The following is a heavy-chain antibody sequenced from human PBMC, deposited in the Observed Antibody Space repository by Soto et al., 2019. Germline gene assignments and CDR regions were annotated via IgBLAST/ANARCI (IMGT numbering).Heavy chain of an antibody. V-gene: IGHV4-59*01. J-gene: IGHJ4*02. CDR1: GGSLSSYY. Sequence: SETLSLTCVVSGGSLSSYYWSWIRQPPGKGLEWIGYIYYSGSTNYNPSLKSRVTVSVDASKNQFSLKLSSVTAADTAVYYCARTWGSTNDDWGRGSLVTVSS. CDR2: IYYSGST. CDR3: ARTWGSTNDD. D-gene: IGHD3-16*01.